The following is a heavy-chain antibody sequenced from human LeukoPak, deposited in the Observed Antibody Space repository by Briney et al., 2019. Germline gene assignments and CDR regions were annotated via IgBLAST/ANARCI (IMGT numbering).Heavy chain of an antibody. CDR3: AKDHESTVVTHGDY. D-gene: IGHD4-17*01. J-gene: IGHJ4*02. CDR2: ISGSGGST. V-gene: IGHV3-23*01. CDR1: GFTFSSYA. Sequence: GGSLRLSCAASGFTFSSYAMSWVRQAPGKGLEWVSAISGSGGSTYYADSVKGRFTISRDNSKNTPYLQMNSLRAEDTAVYYCAKDHESTVVTHGDYWGQGTLVTVSS.